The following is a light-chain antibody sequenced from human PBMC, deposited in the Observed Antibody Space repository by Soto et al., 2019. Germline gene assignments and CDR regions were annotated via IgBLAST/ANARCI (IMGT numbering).Light chain of an antibody. J-gene: IGLJ3*02. CDR3: SSYTSSSTPLV. CDR2: EVS. Sequence: QSAPTQPASVSVSPGQSITISCTGTSSDVGGYNYVSWYQQHPGKAPKLMIYEVSNRPSGVSNRFSGSKSGNTASLTISGLQAEDEADYCCSSYTSSSTPLVLGGGTKLTVL. CDR1: SSDVGGYNY. V-gene: IGLV2-14*01.